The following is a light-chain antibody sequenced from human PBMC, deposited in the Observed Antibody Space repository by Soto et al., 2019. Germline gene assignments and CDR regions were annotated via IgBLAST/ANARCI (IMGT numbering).Light chain of an antibody. Sequence: ESVLTQSPGTPSLSPGGRSTLSCMALQGVSSNFLAWYQQKPGQAPRVLIYGASKRATGIPDRLSGSGFGTHFTLTISSLEPEDFAMYYCQQSATSVTFGQGTRLEIK. J-gene: IGKJ5*01. CDR2: GAS. CDR3: QQSATSVT. V-gene: IGKV3-20*01. CDR1: QGVSSNF.